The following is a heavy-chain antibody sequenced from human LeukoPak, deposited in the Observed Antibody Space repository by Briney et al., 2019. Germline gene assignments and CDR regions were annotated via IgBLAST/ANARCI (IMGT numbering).Heavy chain of an antibody. V-gene: IGHV3-23*01. CDR3: ARRDSSRSFDY. CDR2: ISAGGGTT. Sequence: GGSLRLSCAASAFTFNNFAMSWVRQAPGKGLEWVSGISAGGGTTIYVDSVKGRFTISRDNSKNTLYLQMNSLGAEDTAVYYCARRDSSRSFDYWGQGTLVTVSS. D-gene: IGHD6-6*01. CDR1: AFTFNNFA. J-gene: IGHJ4*02.